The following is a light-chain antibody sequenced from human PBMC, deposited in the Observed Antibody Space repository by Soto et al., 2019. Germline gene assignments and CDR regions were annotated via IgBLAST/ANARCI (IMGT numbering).Light chain of an antibody. V-gene: IGKV1-39*01. CDR2: AAS. J-gene: IGKJ1*01. CDR1: QNIITY. Sequence: DVPLTQSPSSLSVFVGDSVTVTCRASQNIITYLHWYHQKPGEPLTLLINAASTLQSGVPSRFSGSGSGTDFTLTINRLQPEYVGNYYCQQSYSNPTFGQGTTVEIQ. CDR3: QQSYSNPT.